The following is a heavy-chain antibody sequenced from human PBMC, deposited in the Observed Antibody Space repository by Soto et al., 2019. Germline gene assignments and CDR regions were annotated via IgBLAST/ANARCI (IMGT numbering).Heavy chain of an antibody. CDR3: TTEPIKNYYDSND. CDR2: IKSKIDGGTA. V-gene: IGHV3-15*07. Sequence: GGSLRLSCAASGFTFSNAWMNWVRQAPGKGLEWVDRIKSKIDGGTADYAAPVKGRFTISRDDSKNTLYLQMNSLKTEDTAVYYCTTEPIKNYYDSNDWGQGTLVTVSS. J-gene: IGHJ4*02. D-gene: IGHD3-22*01. CDR1: GFTFSNAW.